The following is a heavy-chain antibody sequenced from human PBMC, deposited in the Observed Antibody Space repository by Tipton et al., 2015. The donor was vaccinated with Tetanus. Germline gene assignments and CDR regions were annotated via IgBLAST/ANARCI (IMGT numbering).Heavy chain of an antibody. CDR2: IYYSGST. Sequence: TLSLTCNVSGDSINSGDYYWSWIRQPPGKGLEWIGYIYYSGSTYYNPSLKSRVTISIDTSKNQFSPRLSSVTAADSALYFCARGTDAYKSGNYWGQGTLVTVSS. CDR3: ARGTDAYKSGNY. CDR1: GDSINSGDYY. J-gene: IGHJ4*01. V-gene: IGHV4-30-4*01. D-gene: IGHD5-24*01.